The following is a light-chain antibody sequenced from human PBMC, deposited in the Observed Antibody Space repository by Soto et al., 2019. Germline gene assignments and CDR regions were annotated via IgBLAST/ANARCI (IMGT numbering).Light chain of an antibody. CDR3: HQYFRSPLT. CDR2: WAT. Sequence: DLVLTPSPDSLSVSLGARATINCTSSLSVFSNSKNRNHLSWYQQKPGQPPKLLIYWATTRESGVPDRFSGSGSGTDFTLTVSGLQAEDVAIYYCHQYFRSPLTFGGGTKVDIK. CDR1: LSVFSNSKNRNH. J-gene: IGKJ4*01. V-gene: IGKV4-1*01.